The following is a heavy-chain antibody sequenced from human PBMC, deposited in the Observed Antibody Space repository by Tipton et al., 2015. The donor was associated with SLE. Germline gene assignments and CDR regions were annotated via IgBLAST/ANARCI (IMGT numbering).Heavy chain of an antibody. J-gene: IGHJ2*01. D-gene: IGHD7-27*01. CDR2: INHSGST. Sequence: TLSLTCAVYGGPFSGYYWSWIRQPPAKGLEWSGEINHSGSTNYNPSLKSRVTISVDTSKNQFSLKLSSVTAADTAVYYCARVPLLTGSWYFDLWGRGTLVTVSS. V-gene: IGHV4-34*01. CDR1: GGPFSGYY. CDR3: ARVPLLTGSWYFDL.